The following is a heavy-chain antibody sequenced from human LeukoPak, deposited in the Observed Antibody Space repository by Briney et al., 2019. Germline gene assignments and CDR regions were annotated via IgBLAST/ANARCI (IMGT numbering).Heavy chain of an antibody. D-gene: IGHD4-23*01. CDR2: VHYSGST. CDR3: AGDSGNSAFDY. CDR1: GGSIISGAYY. V-gene: IGHV4-31*03. J-gene: IGHJ4*02. Sequence: SETLSLTCTVSGGSIISGAYYWSWIRQHPGKGLEWIAYVHYSGSTHYNPPLKSRFTISVDTSQNQLSLKLRSVTAADTAVYYCAGDSGNSAFDYWGQGTLVTVSS.